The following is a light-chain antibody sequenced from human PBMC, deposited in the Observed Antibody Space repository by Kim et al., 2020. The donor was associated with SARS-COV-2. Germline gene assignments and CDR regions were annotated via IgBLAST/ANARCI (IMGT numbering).Light chain of an antibody. CDR2: YDS. Sequence: PGKTARITCGGNNIGSKSVHWYQQKPGQAPVLVIYYDSDWPSGIPERFSGSNSGNTATLTISRVEAGDEADYYCQVWDSSSDHSWVFGGGTKLTVL. CDR3: QVWDSSSDHSWV. J-gene: IGLJ3*02. V-gene: IGLV3-21*04. CDR1: NIGSKS.